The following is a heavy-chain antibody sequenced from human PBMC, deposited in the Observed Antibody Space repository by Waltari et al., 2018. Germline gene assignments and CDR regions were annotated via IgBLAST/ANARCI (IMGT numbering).Heavy chain of an antibody. CDR2: SNHNGNR. CDR1: GGSFSGYY. D-gene: IGHD2-21*02. Sequence: QVQLQQWGAGQLQPSETLSLTCAVFGGSFSGYYWGWIRQPPGKGLEWIGGSNHNGNRMYNPDLGGRITVLPDTYGSQFSLKVNSVTAADTAVYYCVRLEDCSGPGGNCYSGDSFALDVWGQGTTVTVSS. J-gene: IGHJ6*02. V-gene: IGHV4-34*02. CDR3: VRLEDCSGPGGNCYSGDSFALDV.